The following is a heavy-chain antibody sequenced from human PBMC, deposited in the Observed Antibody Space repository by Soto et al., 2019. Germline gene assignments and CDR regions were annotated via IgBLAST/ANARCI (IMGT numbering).Heavy chain of an antibody. D-gene: IGHD4-17*01. Sequence: GGSLRLSCAASGFTFESYWLHWVRQLPGKGPMWVARINTDGLSTRYADSVRGRFTISRDSAKKTLYLHMNSLTAEDTAVYYCARQSGDYGNYFDRWGRGTLVTVSS. V-gene: IGHV3-74*01. J-gene: IGHJ4*02. CDR2: INTDGLST. CDR1: GFTFESYW. CDR3: ARQSGDYGNYFDR.